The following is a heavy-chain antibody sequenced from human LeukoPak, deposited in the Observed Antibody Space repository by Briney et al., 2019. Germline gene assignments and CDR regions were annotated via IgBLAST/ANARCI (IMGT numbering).Heavy chain of an antibody. CDR1: GGSISSYY. Sequence: SETLSLTCTVSGGSISSYYWSWIRQPPGKGLEWIGYIYYSGSTNYNPSLKSRVTISVDTSKNQFSLKLSSVTAADTAVYRCARDGGSYGAVDYWGQGTLVTVSS. CDR2: IYYSGST. V-gene: IGHV4-59*01. D-gene: IGHD4-17*01. J-gene: IGHJ4*02. CDR3: ARDGGSYGAVDY.